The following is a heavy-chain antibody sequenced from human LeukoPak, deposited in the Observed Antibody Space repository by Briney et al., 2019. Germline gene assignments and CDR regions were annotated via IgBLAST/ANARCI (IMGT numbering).Heavy chain of an antibody. V-gene: IGHV3-7*01. CDR2: IKEDGSEK. Sequence: PGGSLRLSCAASGFTFTSYWMTWVRQAPGKGLEWVANIKEDGSEKYYLDSVKGRFTISRDNAKNSLYLQMNSLRAEDTAVYYCARDGMRGGDFDYWGQGTLVTVSS. J-gene: IGHJ4*02. D-gene: IGHD1-26*01. CDR3: ARDGMRGGDFDY. CDR1: GFTFTSYW.